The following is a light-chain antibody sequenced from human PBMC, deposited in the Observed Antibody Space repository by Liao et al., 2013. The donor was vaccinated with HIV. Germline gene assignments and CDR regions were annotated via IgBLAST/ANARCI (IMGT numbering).Light chain of an antibody. CDR2: YDS. CDR3: QVWDSSSDHPYV. J-gene: IGLJ1*01. V-gene: IGLV3-21*01. Sequence: SYVLTQPPSVSVAPGKTARITCGGNNIGSKSVHWYQQKPGQAPVLVIYYDSDRPSGIPERFSGSNSGNTATLTISGTQAMDEADYYCQVWDSSSDHPYVFGTGTKLSVL. CDR1: NIGSKS.